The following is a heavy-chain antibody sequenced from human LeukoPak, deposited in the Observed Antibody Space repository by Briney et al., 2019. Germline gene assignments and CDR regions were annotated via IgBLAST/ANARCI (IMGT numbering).Heavy chain of an antibody. V-gene: IGHV1-2*02. J-gene: IGHJ3*02. Sequence: ASVKVSCKASAYTFTGYYIHWVRQAPGQGLEWMGWINPNSGGTNYAQKFQGRVTMARDTSISTVYMELSRLRSDDTAVYYCARDSFAGRYYEGAFDIWGQGTMVTVSS. CDR1: AYTFTGYY. CDR3: ARDSFAGRYYEGAFDI. D-gene: IGHD3-22*01. CDR2: INPNSGGT.